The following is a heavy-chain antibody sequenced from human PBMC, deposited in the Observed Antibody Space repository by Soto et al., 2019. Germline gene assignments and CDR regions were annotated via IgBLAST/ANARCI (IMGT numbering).Heavy chain of an antibody. Sequence: QVQLVQSGAEVKKPGASVKVSCKASGYSFINYGISWVRQAPGQGLEWMGWISAYNGNTNYVQKLQGRVTMTTDTTTSTAYMDLRSLRSDDTAVYYCARDRPYSSSWSNFDYWGQGTLVTVSS. D-gene: IGHD6-13*01. CDR2: ISAYNGNT. CDR3: ARDRPYSSSWSNFDY. CDR1: GYSFINYG. J-gene: IGHJ4*02. V-gene: IGHV1-18*01.